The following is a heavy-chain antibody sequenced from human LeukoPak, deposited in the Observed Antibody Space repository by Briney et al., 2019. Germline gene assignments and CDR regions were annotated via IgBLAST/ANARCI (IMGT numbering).Heavy chain of an antibody. V-gene: IGHV4-34*01. CDR1: GGSFSGYY. J-gene: IGHJ4*02. D-gene: IGHD1-1*01. CDR2: INHSGST. Sequence: SETLSLTCAVYGGSFSGYYWSWIRQPPGKGLEWIGEINHSGSTNYNPSLKSRVTISVDTSKNQFSLKLSSVTAAGTAVYYCARKQLERRGALDYWGQGTLVTVSS. CDR3: ARKQLERRGALDY.